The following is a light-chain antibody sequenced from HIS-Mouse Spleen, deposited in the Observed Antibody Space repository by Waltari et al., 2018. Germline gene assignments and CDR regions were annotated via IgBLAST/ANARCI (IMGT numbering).Light chain of an antibody. V-gene: IGKV3-20*01. CDR1: QSVSSSY. CDR2: GAS. J-gene: IGKJ1*01. Sequence: EIVLTQSPGPLSLSPGERATLSCRASQSVSSSYLAWYQQKPGQARRLLIYGASSRATGIPDRFSGSGSGTDFTLTISRLEPEDFAVYYCQQYGSSPPWTFGQGTKVEIK. CDR3: QQYGSSPPWT.